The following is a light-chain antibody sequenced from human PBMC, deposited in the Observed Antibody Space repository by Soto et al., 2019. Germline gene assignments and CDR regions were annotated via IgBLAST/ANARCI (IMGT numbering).Light chain of an antibody. CDR3: SSYTSISTYV. V-gene: IGLV2-18*02. CDR2: DVS. Sequence: QSVLTQPPSVSGSPGQSVTISCTGTSSVVGSYNRVSWYQQPPGTAPKVMIYDVSNRPSGVPDRFSGSKSGNTASLTISGLQAEDESDYYCSSYTSISTYVFGTGTKVTVL. CDR1: SSVVGSYNR. J-gene: IGLJ1*01.